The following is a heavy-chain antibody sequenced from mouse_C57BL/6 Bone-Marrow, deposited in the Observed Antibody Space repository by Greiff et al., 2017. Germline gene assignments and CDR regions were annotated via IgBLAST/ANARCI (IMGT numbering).Heavy chain of an antibody. Sequence: QVQLQQPGAELVKPGASVKMSCKASGYTFTSYWITWVKQRPGQGLEWIGDISPTSGRTHYNEKFKSKAILTVDTSSNTAYMQLSSLTSEDSAVFYCARSGPLGRSFDYWGQGTTLTVSS. CDR1: GYTFTSYW. D-gene: IGHD4-1*01. CDR3: ARSGPLGRSFDY. V-gene: IGHV1-55*01. CDR2: ISPTSGRT. J-gene: IGHJ2*01.